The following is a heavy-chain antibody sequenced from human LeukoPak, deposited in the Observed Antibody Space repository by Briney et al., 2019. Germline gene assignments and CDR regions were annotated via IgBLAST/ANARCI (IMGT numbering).Heavy chain of an antibody. V-gene: IGHV4-34*01. CDR3: ARGVRIAVADPHLDY. CDR2: INHSGST. J-gene: IGHJ4*02. CDR1: GASFSGYH. D-gene: IGHD6-19*01. Sequence: SETLSLTCGVYGASFSGYHWNWIRQPPGEGLEWIGEINHSGSTNYNPSLKSRVTISVDTSKKQFSLRLSSVTAADTAVYFCARGVRIAVADPHLDYWGQGTLVTVSS.